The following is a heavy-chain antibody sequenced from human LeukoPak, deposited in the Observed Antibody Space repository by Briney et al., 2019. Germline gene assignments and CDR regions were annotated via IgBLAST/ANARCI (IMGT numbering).Heavy chain of an antibody. J-gene: IGHJ4*02. CDR3: ARSAYYDFWSGYYLQYYFDY. CDR1: GGSISSSSYY. Sequence: SETLSLTCTVSGGSISSSSYYWGWIRQPPGKGLEWIGSIYYSGSTYYNPSLKSRVTISVDTSKNQFSLKLSSVTAADTAVYYCARSAYYDFWSGYYLQYYFDYWGQGTLVTVSS. D-gene: IGHD3-3*01. V-gene: IGHV4-39*01. CDR2: IYYSGST.